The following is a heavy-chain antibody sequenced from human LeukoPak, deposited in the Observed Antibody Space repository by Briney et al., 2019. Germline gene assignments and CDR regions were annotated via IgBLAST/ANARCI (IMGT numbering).Heavy chain of an antibody. CDR3: AKDPALHQFDY. J-gene: IGHJ4*02. Sequence: GGSLRLSCAASGFTFSNYAMNWVRQAPGKGLEWVSSISDSGGSTYYADSVKGRFTISRDNSKNTLFLQMNSLRAEDTAIYYCAKDPALHQFDYWGQGTLVTVSS. D-gene: IGHD2-2*01. CDR2: ISDSGGST. CDR1: GFTFSNYA. V-gene: IGHV3-23*01.